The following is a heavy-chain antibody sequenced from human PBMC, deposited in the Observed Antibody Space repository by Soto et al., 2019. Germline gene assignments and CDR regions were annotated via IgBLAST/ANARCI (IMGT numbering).Heavy chain of an antibody. D-gene: IGHD2-2*01. Sequence: GASVKVSCKASGYTFTGNYMHWVRQAPGQGLEWMALINPTTGDTKYAQKFQGRVTMTWDTAISTAYMELSRLRSDDTAIYFCARGYCSSIGCSHYFDYWGQGTLVTVSS. CDR3: ARGYCSSIGCSHYFDY. CDR2: INPTTGDT. CDR1: GYTFTGNY. V-gene: IGHV1-2*02. J-gene: IGHJ4*02.